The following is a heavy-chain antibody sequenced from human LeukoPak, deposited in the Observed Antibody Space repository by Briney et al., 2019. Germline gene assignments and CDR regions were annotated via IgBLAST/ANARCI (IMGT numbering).Heavy chain of an antibody. CDR2: INSDGSST. V-gene: IGHV3-74*01. J-gene: IGHJ4*02. CDR3: ASPFYYGSGGHPFDY. D-gene: IGHD3-22*01. CDR1: GFTFSSYW. Sequence: GGSLRLSCAASGFTFSSYWMHWVRQTPGKGLVWVSRINSDGSSTRYADSVRGRFTISRDNATNTLYLQMNSLRAEDTAVYYCASPFYYGSGGHPFDYWGQGTLVTVSS.